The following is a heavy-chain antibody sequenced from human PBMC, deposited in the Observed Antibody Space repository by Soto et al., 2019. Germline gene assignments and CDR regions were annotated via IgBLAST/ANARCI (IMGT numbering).Heavy chain of an antibody. CDR3: ATGPGAAATLAY. CDR2: IYSGGRT. D-gene: IGHD6-13*01. Sequence: GRSLSLSCAASWVPVGKNFMSWVRQAPGKGLEWVSVIYSGGRTYYADSVKGRFTISRDNSKNTLYLQMNTLRAEDTAVYYCATGPGAAATLAYWVQGTLVTGSS. J-gene: IGHJ4*02. V-gene: IGHV3-66*01. CDR1: WVPVGKNF.